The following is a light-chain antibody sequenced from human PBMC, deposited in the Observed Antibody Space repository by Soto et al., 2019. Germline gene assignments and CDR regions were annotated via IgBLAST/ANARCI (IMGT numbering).Light chain of an antibody. J-gene: IGLJ2*01. CDR3: ATWDDSLNGPV. Sequence: QSVLTQPPSASGTPGQEVTISCSGSSSNIGSKTVDWYQQLPGTAPKLLIYSNNQRPSGVPDRFSGSKSGTSASLAISGLQSEDETDYYCATWDDSLNGPVFGGGTKLTVL. CDR2: SNN. V-gene: IGLV1-44*01. CDR1: SSNIGSKT.